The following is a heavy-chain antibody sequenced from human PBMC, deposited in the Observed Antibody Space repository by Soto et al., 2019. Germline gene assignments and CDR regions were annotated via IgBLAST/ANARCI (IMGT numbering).Heavy chain of an antibody. CDR2: IYYSGST. CDR1: GGSISSGDYY. CDR3: ASSQLDPRSYYYYGMDV. D-gene: IGHD6-6*01. Sequence: SETLSLTCTVSGGSISSGDYYWSWIRQPPGKGLEWIGYIYYSGSTYYNPSLKSRVTISVDTSKNQFSLKLSSVTAADTAVYYCASSQLDPRSYYYYGMDVRGQGTTVTVSS. V-gene: IGHV4-30-4*01. J-gene: IGHJ6*02.